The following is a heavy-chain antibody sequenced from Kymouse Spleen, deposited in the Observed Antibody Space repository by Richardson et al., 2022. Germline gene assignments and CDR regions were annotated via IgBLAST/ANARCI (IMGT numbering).Heavy chain of an antibody. CDR1: GFTFSSYS. CDR2: ISSSSSYI. Sequence: EVQLVESGGGLVKPGGSLRLSCAASGFTFSSYSMNWVRQAPGKGLEWVSSISSSSSYIYYADSVKGRFTISRDNAKNSLYLQMNSLRAEDTAVYYCARDGDVDTAMVTLYYYYYGMDVWGQGTTVTVSS. CDR3: ARDGDVDTAMVTLYYYYYGMDV. D-gene: IGHD5-18,IGHD5-18*01. V-gene: IGHV3-21*03. J-gene: IGHJ6*02.